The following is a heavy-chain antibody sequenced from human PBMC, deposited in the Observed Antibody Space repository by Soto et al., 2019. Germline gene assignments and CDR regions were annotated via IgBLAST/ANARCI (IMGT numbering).Heavy chain of an antibody. CDR1: GFTFVDYT. J-gene: IGHJ5*02. Sequence: GGSLRLSCTASGFTFVDYTMSWFLQAPGKGLEWVGFIRSKAYGGTTEYAASVKGRFTISRDDSKSIAYLQMNSLKTEDTAVYYCTRALNLGYCRSTSCPNPSNWFVPWRQGPLVTV. CDR3: TRALNLGYCRSTSCPNPSNWFVP. D-gene: IGHD2-2*01. CDR2: IRSKAYGGTT. V-gene: IGHV3-49*03.